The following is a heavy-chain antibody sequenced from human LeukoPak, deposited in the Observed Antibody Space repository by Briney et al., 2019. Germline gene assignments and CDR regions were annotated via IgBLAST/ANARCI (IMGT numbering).Heavy chain of an antibody. V-gene: IGHV3-30*04. CDR1: GFTFSSYA. J-gene: IGHJ4*02. CDR2: ISYDGSNK. Sequence: GGSLRLSCAASGFTFSSYAMHWVRQAPGKGLEWVAVISYDGSNKYYADSVKGRFTISRDNSKNTLYLQMNSLRAEDTAVYYCARASPRYSGYDFKHGIDYWGQGTLVTVSS. CDR3: ARASPRYSGYDFKHGIDY. D-gene: IGHD5-12*01.